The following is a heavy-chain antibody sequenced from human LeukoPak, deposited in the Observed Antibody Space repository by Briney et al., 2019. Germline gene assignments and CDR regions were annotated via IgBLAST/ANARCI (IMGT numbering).Heavy chain of an antibody. D-gene: IGHD3-22*01. Sequence: PGGSLRLSCAASRFTFSNYGMHWVRQAPGTGLEWVGSLTDSGNATYYADSVKGRLTISRDNAKNSLYLQMNSLRAEDTAVYYFVSYSFNIGGYFYERLDIEIQGQGTMVTVSS. V-gene: IGHV3-48*01. CDR2: LTDSGNAT. CDR1: RFTFSNYG. CDR3: VSYSFNIGGYFYERLDIEI. J-gene: IGHJ3*02.